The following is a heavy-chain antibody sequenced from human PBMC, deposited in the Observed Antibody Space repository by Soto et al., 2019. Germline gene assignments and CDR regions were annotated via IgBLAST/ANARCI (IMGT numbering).Heavy chain of an antibody. V-gene: IGHV3-30-3*01. CDR1: VFTFSSYA. Sequence: GGSLRLSCAASVFTFSSYAMHWVRQAPGKGLEWVAVISYDGSNKYYADSVKGRFTISRDNSKNTLYLQMNSLRAEDTAVYYCARGGLGPSYSDYAYYYYSGMEVWGQGTTVTVSS. CDR3: ARGGLGPSYSDYAYYYYSGMEV. D-gene: IGHD4-17*01. CDR2: ISYDGSNK. J-gene: IGHJ6*02.